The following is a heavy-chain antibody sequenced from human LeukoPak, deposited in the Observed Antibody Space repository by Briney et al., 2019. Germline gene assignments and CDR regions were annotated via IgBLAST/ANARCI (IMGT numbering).Heavy chain of an antibody. CDR1: GFTFSSYS. Sequence: GGSLRLSCAASGFTFSSYSFHWVRQAPGKGLEWVAHVAADGSYKWYADSVRGRFTISRDNAKNSLYLQMNSLRAEDTAVYYCARGTPVYDFWSGYYTGPYYYGMDVWGQGTTVTVSS. D-gene: IGHD3-3*01. CDR3: ARGTPVYDFWSGYYTGPYYYGMDV. V-gene: IGHV3-30*04. CDR2: VAADGSYK. J-gene: IGHJ6*02.